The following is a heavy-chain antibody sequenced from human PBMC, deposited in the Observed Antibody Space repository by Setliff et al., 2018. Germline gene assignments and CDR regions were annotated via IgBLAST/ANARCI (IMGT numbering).Heavy chain of an antibody. CDR2: IIPIFGTA. V-gene: IGHV1-69*05. J-gene: IGHJ4*02. Sequence: ASVKVSCKASGFTFTSSAVQWVRQARGQRLEWIGWIIPIFGTANYAQKFQGRVTITTDESTSTAYMELSSLRSEDTAVYYCARGNRQWLGKYDYWGQGTLVTVSS. CDR3: ARGNRQWLGKYDY. CDR1: GFTFTSSA. D-gene: IGHD6-19*01.